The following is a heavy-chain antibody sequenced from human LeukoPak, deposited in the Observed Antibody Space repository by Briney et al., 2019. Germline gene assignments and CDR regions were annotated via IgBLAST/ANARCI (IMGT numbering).Heavy chain of an antibody. V-gene: IGHV1-69*13. J-gene: IGHJ4*02. CDR2: IIPIFGTA. CDR3: ARGSPRWELPTHFDY. D-gene: IGHD1-26*01. CDR1: GGTFSSYA. Sequence: SVKVSCKASGGTFSSYAISWVRQAPGQGLEWMGGIIPIFGTANYAQKFQGRVTITADESTSIAYMELSSLRSEDTAVYYCARGSPRWELPTHFDYWGQGTLVTVSS.